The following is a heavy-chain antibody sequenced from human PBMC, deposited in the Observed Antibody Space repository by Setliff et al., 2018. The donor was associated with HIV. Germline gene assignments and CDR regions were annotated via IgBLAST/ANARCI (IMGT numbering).Heavy chain of an antibody. V-gene: IGHV1-18*01. CDR1: GYTFTSYG. D-gene: IGHD1-26*01. Sequence: ASVKVSCKASGYTFTSYGISWVRPAPGQGLEWMGWISAYNGNTHYAQKLQGRVTMTTDTSTSTAYMELRSLRADDTAVYYCARDSSGSYYYWGQGTLVTVSS. CDR3: ARDSSGSYYY. J-gene: IGHJ4*02. CDR2: ISAYNGNT.